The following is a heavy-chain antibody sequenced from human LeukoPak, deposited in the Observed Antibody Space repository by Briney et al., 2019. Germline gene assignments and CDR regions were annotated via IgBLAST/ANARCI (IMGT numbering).Heavy chain of an antibody. CDR1: GYTFTDYW. CDR2: IYPGDSDT. CDR3: ARRARSTPYFEH. J-gene: IGHJ4*02. V-gene: IGHV5-51*01. Sequence: GESLKISCQGSGYTFTDYWIGWVRQMPGKGLEWMGIIYPGDSDTRYSPSFQGQVTISADKSISSAYLQWSSLKASDTAMYYCARRARSTPYFEHWGQGTLVTVSS.